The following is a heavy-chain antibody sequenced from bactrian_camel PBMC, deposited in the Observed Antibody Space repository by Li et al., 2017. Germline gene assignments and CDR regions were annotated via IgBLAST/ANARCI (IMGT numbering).Heavy chain of an antibody. CDR3: AVRLRSGGYLTFRESAFDY. D-gene: IGHD2*01. Sequence: HVQLVESGGGSVQAGGSLRLSCAASGYTYSSYCMGWFRQAPGKEREGVATIVRDGSTTYADSVKGRFTISRDNAKNTVYLQMNGLKPEDTALYFCAVRLRSGGYLTFRESAFDYFGQGTQVTVS. CDR2: IVRDGST. CDR1: GYTYSSYC. V-gene: IGHV3S55*01. J-gene: IGHJ4*01.